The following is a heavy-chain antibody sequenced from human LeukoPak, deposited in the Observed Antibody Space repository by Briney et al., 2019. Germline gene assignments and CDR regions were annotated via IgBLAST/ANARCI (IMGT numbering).Heavy chain of an antibody. D-gene: IGHD2-2*01. V-gene: IGHV1-2*02. CDR1: GYTFTDYY. CDR3: ARERYCSSTSCYKLDY. Sequence: ASVKVSCKASGYTFTDYYMHWVRQAPGQGLEWMGWINPNSGGTNYAQKFQGRVTMTRDTSISTAYMELSRLRSDDTAVYYCARERYCSSTSCYKLDYWGQGTLVSVSS. CDR2: INPNSGGT. J-gene: IGHJ4*02.